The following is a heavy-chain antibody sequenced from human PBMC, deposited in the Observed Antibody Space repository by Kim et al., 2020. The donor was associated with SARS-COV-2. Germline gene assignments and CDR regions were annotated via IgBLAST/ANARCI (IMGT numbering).Heavy chain of an antibody. CDR3: VRDRMGDAFDI. V-gene: IGHV3-48*02. D-gene: IGHD3-16*01. J-gene: IGHJ3*02. Sequence: YYANPVKGRFTISRDNAKNSLYLQMNSLRDEDTALYYCVRDRMGDAFDIWGQGTMVTVSS.